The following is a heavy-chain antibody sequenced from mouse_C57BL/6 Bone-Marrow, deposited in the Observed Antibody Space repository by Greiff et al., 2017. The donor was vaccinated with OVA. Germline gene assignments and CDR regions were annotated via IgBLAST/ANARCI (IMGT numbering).Heavy chain of an antibody. CDR3: ARSLWYYFDY. Sequence: VKLQESGPELVKPGASVKISCKASGYAFSSSWMNWVKQRPGKGLEWIGRIYPGDGDTNYNGKFKGKATLTADKSSSTAYMQLSSLTSEDSAVYFCARSLWYYFDYWGQGTTLTVSS. CDR2: IYPGDGDT. CDR1: GYAFSSSW. D-gene: IGHD1-1*02. J-gene: IGHJ2*01. V-gene: IGHV1-82*01.